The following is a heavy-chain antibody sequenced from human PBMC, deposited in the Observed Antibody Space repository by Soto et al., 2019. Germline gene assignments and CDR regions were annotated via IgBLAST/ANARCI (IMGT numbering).Heavy chain of an antibody. J-gene: IGHJ6*02. D-gene: IGHD5-18*01. CDR2: IYYSGST. Sequence: SETLSLTCTVSGGSIISSDGYHWSWLRQHPGKGLEWIGYIYYSGSTNYNPSLKSRVTISVDTSKNQFSLKLSSVTAADTAVYYCARSEDTATGISGMDVWGQGTTVTVSS. CDR3: ARSEDTATGISGMDV. V-gene: IGHV4-61*08. CDR1: GGSIISSDGYH.